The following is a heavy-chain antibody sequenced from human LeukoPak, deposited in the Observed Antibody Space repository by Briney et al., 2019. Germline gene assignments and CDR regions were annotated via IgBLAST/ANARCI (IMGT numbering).Heavy chain of an antibody. Sequence: GASLKLSCAASGFTFSNYAMSWVRQAPGKGLEWVSAIVGSGGSTYYADSVKGRFSISRDNSKNTLFLQMNSLRVEDTALYYCSKWGDYDVLTGYYDSDFWGQGTLVTVSS. CDR3: SKWGDYDVLTGYYDSDF. CDR1: GFTFSNYA. D-gene: IGHD3-9*01. V-gene: IGHV3-23*01. CDR2: IVGSGGST. J-gene: IGHJ4*02.